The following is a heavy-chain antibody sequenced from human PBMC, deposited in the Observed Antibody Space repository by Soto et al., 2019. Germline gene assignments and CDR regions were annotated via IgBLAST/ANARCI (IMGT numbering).Heavy chain of an antibody. CDR1: GYTFTGYY. CDR2: INPNSGGT. D-gene: IGHD2-15*01. V-gene: IGHV1-2*02. Sequence: ASVKVSCKASGYTFTGYYMHWVRQAPGQGLEWMGWINPNSGGTNYAQKFQGRVAMTRDTSISTAYMELSRLRSDDTAVYYCARVNVVVVAATREYYFDYWGQGTLVTVSS. J-gene: IGHJ4*02. CDR3: ARVNVVVVAATREYYFDY.